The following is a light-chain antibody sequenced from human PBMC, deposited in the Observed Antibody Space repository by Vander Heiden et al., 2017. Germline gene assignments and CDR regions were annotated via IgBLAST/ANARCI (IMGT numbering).Light chain of an antibody. CDR3: QQSNNTPHT. CDR1: ESINIF. J-gene: IGKJ2*01. V-gene: IGKV1-39*01. CDR2: RVS. Sequence: DVQMTQSPSSLSASVGDRVTISCRASESINIFLAWYQQKPGKAPKLLIYRVSSLQSGVPSRFSGSGSGTDFTLTISSLQPEDFATYYCQQSNNTPHTFGQGTKMEI.